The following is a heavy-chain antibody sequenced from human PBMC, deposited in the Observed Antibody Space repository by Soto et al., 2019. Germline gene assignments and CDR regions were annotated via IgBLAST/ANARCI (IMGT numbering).Heavy chain of an antibody. J-gene: IGHJ4*02. CDR2: IIPIHGTT. CDR3: ARGWGLVS. CDR1: GGSLTSYP. Sequence: QMEQSGAEVRKPGSSVKVSCKPSGGSLTSYPMAWVRQAPGQGFEWMGGIIPIHGTTEYTQKFQGRVTITADESTNRATLELTGLTSEDTAVYYCARGWGLVSWGQGTLVTVSS. V-gene: IGHV1-69*01. D-gene: IGHD3-16*01.